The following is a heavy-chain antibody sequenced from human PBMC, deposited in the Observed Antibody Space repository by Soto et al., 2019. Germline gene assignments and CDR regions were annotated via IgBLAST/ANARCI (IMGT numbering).Heavy chain of an antibody. V-gene: IGHV3-33*01. Sequence: QVQLVESGGGVVQPGRSLRLSCAASGFTFSSYGIHWVRQAPGKGLEWVALIWYDGSNKYYADSVKGRFTISRDNSKNTLYLQMTSLRAEDTAVYYCARDVFHFDYWGQGTLVTVSS. CDR1: GFTFSSYG. CDR2: IWYDGSNK. CDR3: ARDVFHFDY. J-gene: IGHJ4*02.